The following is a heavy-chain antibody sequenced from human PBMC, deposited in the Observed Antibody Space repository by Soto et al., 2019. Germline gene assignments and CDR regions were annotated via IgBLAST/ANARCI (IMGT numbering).Heavy chain of an antibody. V-gene: IGHV3-53*02. CDR2: IYSGGST. J-gene: IGHJ5*02. D-gene: IGHD6-13*01. Sequence: EVQLVETGGGLIQPGGSLRLSCAASGFTVSSNYMSWVRQAPGNGLEWVSVIYSGGSTYYADSVKGRFTISRDNSKNTLYLQMNSLRAEDTAVYYCARGGGEQQLSGWFDPWGQGTLVTVSS. CDR1: GFTVSSNY. CDR3: ARGGGEQQLSGWFDP.